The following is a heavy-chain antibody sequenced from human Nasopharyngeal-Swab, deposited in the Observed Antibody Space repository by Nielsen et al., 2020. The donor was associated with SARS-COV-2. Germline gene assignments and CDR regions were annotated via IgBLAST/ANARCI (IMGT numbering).Heavy chain of an antibody. CDR2: IRSKAYGGTT. CDR3: TREQPDYYDSSGYYPIPFDS. V-gene: IGHV3-49*03. J-gene: IGHJ4*02. Sequence: GESLKISCTASGFTFGDYAMSWFRQAPGKGLEWVGFIRSKAYGGTTEYAASVKGRFTMSRDDSKSIAYLQMNSLKTEDTAVYYCTREQPDYYDSSGYYPIPFDSWGQGTLVTVSS. CDR1: GFTFGDYA. D-gene: IGHD3-22*01.